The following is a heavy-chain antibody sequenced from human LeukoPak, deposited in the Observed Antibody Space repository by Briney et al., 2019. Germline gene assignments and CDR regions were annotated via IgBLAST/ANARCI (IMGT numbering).Heavy chain of an antibody. D-gene: IGHD6-13*01. CDR2: ISSSSSCI. CDR3: ARSFDSSSWYFIATNFDY. CDR1: GFTFSSYS. Sequence: GGSLRLSCAASGFTFSSYSMNWVRQAPGKGLEWVSSISSSSSCIYYADSVKGRFTVSRDNAKNSLYLQMNSLRAEDTAVYYCARSFDSSSWYFIATNFDYWGQGTLVTVSS. V-gene: IGHV3-21*01. J-gene: IGHJ4*02.